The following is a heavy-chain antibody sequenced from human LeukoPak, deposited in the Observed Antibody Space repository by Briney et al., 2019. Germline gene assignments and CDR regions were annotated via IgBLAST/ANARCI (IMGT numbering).Heavy chain of an antibody. CDR1: GGSLSGYY. V-gene: IGHV4-34*01. J-gene: IGHJ4*02. Sequence: SETLSLTCAVYGGSLSGYYWSWIRQPPGKGLEWIGEINHSGSTNYNPSLKSRVTISVDTSKNQFSLKLSSVTAADTAVYCCARGRAMITFGGVIFNYWGQGTLVTVSS. D-gene: IGHD3-16*01. CDR2: INHSGST. CDR3: ARGRAMITFGGVIFNY.